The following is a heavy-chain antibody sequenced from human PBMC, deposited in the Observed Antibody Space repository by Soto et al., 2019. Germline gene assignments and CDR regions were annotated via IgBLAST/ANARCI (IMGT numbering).Heavy chain of an antibody. V-gene: IGHV3-30-3*01. J-gene: IGHJ4*02. CDR3: ARDESPMVRGLAGY. CDR1: GFTFSSYA. D-gene: IGHD3-10*01. CDR2: ISYDGSNK. Sequence: QVQLVESGGGVVQPGRSLRLSCAASGFTFSSYAMHWVRQAPGKGLEWVAVISYDGSNKYYADSVKGRFTISRDNSKSALYLQMNSLRAEDTAVYYCARDESPMVRGLAGYWGEGTLVTVSS.